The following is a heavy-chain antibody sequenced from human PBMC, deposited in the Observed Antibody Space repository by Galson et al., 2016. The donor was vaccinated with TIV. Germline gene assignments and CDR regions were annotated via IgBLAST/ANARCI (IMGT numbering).Heavy chain of an antibody. J-gene: IGHJ6*02. V-gene: IGHV3-23*01. CDR1: GFNFTVYA. Sequence: SLRLSCAASGFNFTVYAMSWVRQVPGKGLEWVSEVMNVPAITYYADSVKGRFTISRDNSRTVFLQMDRLTPDDTAVYYCARDAVTYPSYYHLYGMDVWGQGTTVTLS. CDR3: ARDAVTYPSYYHLYGMDV. CDR2: VMNVPAIT. D-gene: IGHD2-21*02.